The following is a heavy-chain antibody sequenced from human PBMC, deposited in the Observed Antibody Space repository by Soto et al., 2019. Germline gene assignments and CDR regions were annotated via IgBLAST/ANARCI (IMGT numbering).Heavy chain of an antibody. CDR1: GGSFSGYY. Sequence: VQLQQWGAGLLKPSETLSLTCAVYGGSFSGYYCSWIRQPPGKGLEWTGGINHSVSTNYNPSLKSVVTISVDTSKHQFSLKLSAVTAADTAVYYCASASAQRYYFWSGYPSWWFDLWGQGTLVTVSS. D-gene: IGHD3-3*01. J-gene: IGHJ5*02. CDR2: INHSVST. V-gene: IGHV4-34*01. CDR3: ASASAQRYYFWSGYPSWWFDL.